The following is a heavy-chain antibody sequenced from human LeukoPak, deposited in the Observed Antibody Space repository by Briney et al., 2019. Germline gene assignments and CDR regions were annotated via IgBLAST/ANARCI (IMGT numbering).Heavy chain of an antibody. CDR1: GFTFSSYG. CDR3: AKELDSSGYYYFFGFDY. D-gene: IGHD3-22*01. Sequence: GGSLRLSCAASGFTFSSYGMHWVRQAPGKGLEWVAVISYDGSNKYYADSVKGRFTISRDNPKNTLYLQMNSLRAEDTAVYYCAKELDSSGYYYFFGFDYWGQGTLVTVSS. CDR2: ISYDGSNK. V-gene: IGHV3-30*18. J-gene: IGHJ4*02.